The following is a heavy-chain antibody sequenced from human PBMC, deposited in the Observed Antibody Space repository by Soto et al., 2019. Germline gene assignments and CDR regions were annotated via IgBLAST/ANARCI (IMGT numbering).Heavy chain of an antibody. D-gene: IGHD2-15*01. CDR2: MNPNSGNT. V-gene: IGHV1-8*01. J-gene: IGHJ1*01. Sequence: ASVKVSCKASGYTFTSYDINWVRQATGQGLEWMGWMNPNSGNTGYAQKFQGRVTMTRNTSISTAYMELSSLRSEDTAVYYCARGISCSGGSCYPEYFQHWGQGPLVTVSS. CDR3: ARGISCSGGSCYPEYFQH. CDR1: GYTFTSYD.